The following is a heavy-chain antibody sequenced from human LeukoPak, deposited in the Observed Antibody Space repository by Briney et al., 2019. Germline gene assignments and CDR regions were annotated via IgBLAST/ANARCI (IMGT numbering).Heavy chain of an antibody. Sequence: GASVKVSCKASGGTFSSYAISWVRQAPGRGLEWMGRIIPILGIANYAQKFQGRVTITADKSTSTAYMELSSLRSEDTAVYYCARDIAARPYYYYGMDVWGQGTTVTVSS. CDR2: IIPILGIA. D-gene: IGHD6-6*01. J-gene: IGHJ6*02. V-gene: IGHV1-69*04. CDR1: GGTFSSYA. CDR3: ARDIAARPYYYYGMDV.